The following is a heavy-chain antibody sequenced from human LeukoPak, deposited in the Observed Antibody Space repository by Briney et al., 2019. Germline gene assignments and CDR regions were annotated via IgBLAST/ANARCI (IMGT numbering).Heavy chain of an antibody. Sequence: PSETLSLTCTVSGXSISSYYWSWIRQPAGKGLEWIGRIYSRGSTNYNPSLKSRVTLSVDTSKNQFSLKLTSVTAADTAVYYCARGFFGYSNWFDPWGQGTLVTVSS. V-gene: IGHV4-4*07. D-gene: IGHD3-22*01. CDR2: IYSRGST. CDR1: GXSISSYY. J-gene: IGHJ5*02. CDR3: ARGFFGYSNWFDP.